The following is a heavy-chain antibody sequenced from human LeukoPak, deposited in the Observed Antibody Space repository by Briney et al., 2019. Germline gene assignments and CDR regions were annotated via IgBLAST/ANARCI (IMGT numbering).Heavy chain of an antibody. CDR2: IRYDGSNK. J-gene: IGHJ4*02. V-gene: IGHV3-30*02. Sequence: GGSLRLSCAASGFTFSSYGMHWVRQAPGKGLEWVAFIRYDGSNKYYADSVKGRFTISRDNAKNTLYLQMNSLRVEDTALYYCARSFSNTVRGVGDSWGQGTLVTVSS. CDR1: GFTFSSYG. D-gene: IGHD3-10*01. CDR3: ARSFSNTVRGVGDS.